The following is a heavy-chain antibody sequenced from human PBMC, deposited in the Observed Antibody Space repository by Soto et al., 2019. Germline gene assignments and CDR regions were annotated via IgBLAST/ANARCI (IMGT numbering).Heavy chain of an antibody. V-gene: IGHV6-1*01. J-gene: IGHJ4*02. D-gene: IGHD6-6*01. CDR2: TFYRSQWYT. CDR1: GDYVSSNTAT. CDR3: ARGGQQVVPV. Sequence: QVQLQQSGPGLVKPSQTLSLTCAISGDYVSSNTATWNWIRQSPSRGLEWLGRTFYRSQWYTDYAVSVKSRITINPDTSKNQFCLQLNSVTPEDAAVYYCARGGQQVVPVWGQGTLVTVSS.